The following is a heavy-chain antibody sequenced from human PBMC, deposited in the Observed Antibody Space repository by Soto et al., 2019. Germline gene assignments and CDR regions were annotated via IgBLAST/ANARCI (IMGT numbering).Heavy chain of an antibody. Sequence: GASVKVSCKASGYTFTSYGISWVRQAPGQGLEWMGWISAYNGNTNYAQKLQGRVTMTTDTSTSTAYMELRSLRSDDTAVYYCATAPLDTAMAPPGYWGQGTLVTVSS. CDR2: ISAYNGNT. CDR1: GYTFTSYG. D-gene: IGHD5-18*01. V-gene: IGHV1-18*01. CDR3: ATAPLDTAMAPPGY. J-gene: IGHJ4*02.